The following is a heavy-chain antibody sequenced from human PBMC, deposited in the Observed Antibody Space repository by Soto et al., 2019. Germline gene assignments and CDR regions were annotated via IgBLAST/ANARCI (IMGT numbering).Heavy chain of an antibody. CDR3: ARGGDYGDRIWWFDP. J-gene: IGHJ5*02. CDR1: GYTFTSYG. D-gene: IGHD4-17*01. V-gene: IGHV1-18*01. CDR2: ISAYNGNT. Sequence: ASVKVTCKASGYTFTSYGISWVRQAPGQGLEWMGWISAYNGNTNYAQKLQGRVTMTTDTSTSTAYMELRSLRSDDTAVYYCARGGDYGDRIWWFDPWGQGTLVTVSS.